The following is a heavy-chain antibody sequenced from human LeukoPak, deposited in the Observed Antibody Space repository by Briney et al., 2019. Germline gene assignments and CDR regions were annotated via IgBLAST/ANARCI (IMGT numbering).Heavy chain of an antibody. V-gene: IGHV4-61*01. J-gene: IGHJ3*02. CDR1: GGSVSSSSYY. Sequence: SETLSLTCTVSGGSVSSSSYYWSWIRQPPGKGLEWIGYIYYSGSTNYNPSPKSRVTISVDTSKNQFSLKLSSVTAADTAVYYCARVDLDYDYAEYAFDIWGQGTMVTVSS. CDR2: IYYSGST. D-gene: IGHD5-12*01. CDR3: ARVDLDYDYAEYAFDI.